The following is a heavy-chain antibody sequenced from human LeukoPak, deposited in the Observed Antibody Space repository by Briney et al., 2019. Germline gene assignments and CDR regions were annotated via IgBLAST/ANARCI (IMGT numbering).Heavy chain of an antibody. CDR3: ARKAGYYYGSGDY. J-gene: IGHJ4*02. CDR1: GFTLPYG. V-gene: IGHV3-23*01. Sequence: GGTLRLSCVVSGFTLPYGMSWVRQAPGKGLEWVSYVSATGYTTSYADSVKGRFTISRDNAKNTVFLQMDSLRADDTAVYYCARKAGYYYGSGDYWGQGTLVTVSS. CDR2: VSATGYTT. D-gene: IGHD3-10*01.